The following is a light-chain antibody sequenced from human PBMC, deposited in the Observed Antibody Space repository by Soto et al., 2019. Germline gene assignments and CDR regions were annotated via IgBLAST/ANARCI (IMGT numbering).Light chain of an antibody. J-gene: IGLJ1*01. V-gene: IGLV2-14*03. CDR3: SSYTSSSTYV. CDR1: SSDVGGYNS. CDR2: NVS. Sequence: QSALTQPASVSGSPGQSITISCTGTSSDVGGYNSVSWYQHHPGKAPKLMIYNVSNRPSGVSNRFSGSKSGNTASLTISGLQAEDEADYYCSSYTSSSTYVFGTGTQLTVL.